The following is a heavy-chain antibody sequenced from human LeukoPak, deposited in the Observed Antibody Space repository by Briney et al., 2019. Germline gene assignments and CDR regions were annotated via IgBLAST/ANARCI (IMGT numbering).Heavy chain of an antibody. D-gene: IGHD6-6*01. V-gene: IGHV4-30-4*01. CDR3: ARCGSSDLGYYYYGMDV. CDR1: GGSISSGDYY. CDR2: IYYSGST. J-gene: IGHJ6*02. Sequence: PSETLSLTCTVSGGSISSGDYYWSWIRQPPGRGLEWLGYIYYSGSTYYNPSLKSRVTISVDTSKNQFSLKLSSVTAADTAVYYCARCGSSDLGYYYYGMDVWGQGTTVTVSS.